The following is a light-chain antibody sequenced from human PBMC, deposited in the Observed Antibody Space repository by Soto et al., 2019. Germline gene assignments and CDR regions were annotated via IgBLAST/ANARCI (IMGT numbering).Light chain of an antibody. J-gene: IGKJ5*01. CDR2: AAS. Sequence: EIVMTQSPATLSVSLGERATLSWRASQSVSNNLAWYQQKPGQAPRLLIYAASTRATGIPARFSGSGSGTEFTLTISSLQSEDFVVYYCQQYNNWPPITFGKGTRLEIK. V-gene: IGKV3-15*01. CDR3: QQYNNWPPIT. CDR1: QSVSNN.